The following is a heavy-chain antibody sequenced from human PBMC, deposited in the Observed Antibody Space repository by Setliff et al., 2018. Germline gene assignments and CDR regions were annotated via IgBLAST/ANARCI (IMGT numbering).Heavy chain of an antibody. CDR1: GGSFSGYY. CDR2: IIHSGST. CDR3: ARSFSRSGKFLLDY. Sequence: TLSLTCAVYGGSFSGYYWRWIRQPPGKRLEWIGEIIHSGSTNYNPSLKSRVTISMDTSKNQFSLKVPSVTAADTAVYYCARSFSRSGKFLLDYWGQGALVTVSS. D-gene: IGHD1-26*01. V-gene: IGHV4-34*12. J-gene: IGHJ4*02.